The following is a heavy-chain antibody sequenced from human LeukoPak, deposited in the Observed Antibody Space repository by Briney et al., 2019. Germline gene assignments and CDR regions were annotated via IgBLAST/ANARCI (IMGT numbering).Heavy chain of an antibody. CDR3: TRDHGLDV. V-gene: IGHV3-74*01. J-gene: IGHJ6*02. CDR2: INSDGSAT. Sequence: GGSLRLSCAASGFTFSSYAMSWVRQAPGKGLMWVSQINSDGSATSCADPVKGRCTISRDNAKNMLYLEMNSLRVEDTAVYFCTRDHGLDVWGQGTTVTVSS. CDR1: GFTFSSYA.